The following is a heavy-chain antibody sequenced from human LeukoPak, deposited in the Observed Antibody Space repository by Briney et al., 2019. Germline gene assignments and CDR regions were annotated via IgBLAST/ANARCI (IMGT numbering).Heavy chain of an antibody. CDR2: IKQDGSEK. J-gene: IGHJ4*02. V-gene: IGHV3-7*01. D-gene: IGHD5-12*01. CDR1: GFTFSTYW. CDR3: ARERGSGYYYFDY. Sequence: GGSLRLSCAASGFTFSTYWMSWVRQAPGKGLEWVANIKQDGSEKYYVDSVKGRFTISRDKAKKLLYLQMNSLRAEDTAVYYCARERGSGYYYFDYWGQGTLATVSS.